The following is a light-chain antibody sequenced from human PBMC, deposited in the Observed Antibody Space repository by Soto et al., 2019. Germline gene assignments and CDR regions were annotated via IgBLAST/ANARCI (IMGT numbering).Light chain of an antibody. Sequence: IQVTQGPSSMSASVGDRVTITCRASQGIGSDLAWYQQKPGRAPKLLIFGASTLQSGVPSRFSGSGSGTDFTLTVSSLQPEDFATYFCQKLNAYPPWTFGQGTKVDIK. CDR2: GAS. CDR1: QGIGSD. CDR3: QKLNAYPPWT. J-gene: IGKJ1*01. V-gene: IGKV1-9*01.